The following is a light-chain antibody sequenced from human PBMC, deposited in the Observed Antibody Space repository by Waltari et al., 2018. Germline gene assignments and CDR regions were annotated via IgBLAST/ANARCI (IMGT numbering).Light chain of an antibody. CDR1: SSTVGGVNY. V-gene: IGLV2-14*03. J-gene: IGLJ2*01. Sequence: QSALTQPASVSGSPGQTLPISCPGTSSTVGGVNYVPWYQQHPGKAPKLIIYDVSNRPSGVSNRFSGSKSGNTASLTISGLQAEDEADYYCSSYISSSTLELFGGGTSLTVL. CDR2: DVS. CDR3: SSYISSSTLEL.